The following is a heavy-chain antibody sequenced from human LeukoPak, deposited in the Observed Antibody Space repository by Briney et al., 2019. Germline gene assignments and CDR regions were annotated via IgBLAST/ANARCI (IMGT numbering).Heavy chain of an antibody. Sequence: PGGSLRLSCAASGFTFSSYSMTWVRQAPGKGLEWVSCISTSSIYIYYADSVKGRFTISRDNAKKSLYLQMSSLRAEDTAVYYCARLYSNYGFGSGYFDLWGRGTLVTVSS. J-gene: IGHJ2*01. D-gene: IGHD4-11*01. CDR2: ISTSSIYI. CDR1: GFTFSSYS. V-gene: IGHV3-21*01. CDR3: ARLYSNYGFGSGYFDL.